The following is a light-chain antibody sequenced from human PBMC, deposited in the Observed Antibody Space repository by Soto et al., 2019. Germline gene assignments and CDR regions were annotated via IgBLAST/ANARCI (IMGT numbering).Light chain of an antibody. J-gene: IGLJ1*01. V-gene: IGLV2-8*01. Sequence: QSVLTRPPSASGSPGQSVAISCTGTSSDVGGYNYVSWYQQHPGKAPQLMIYEVNKRPSGVPDRFSGSKSGNTASLTVSGLQAEDEADYYCSSYAGSSNVFGTGTKVTVL. CDR3: SSYAGSSNV. CDR2: EVN. CDR1: SSDVGGYNY.